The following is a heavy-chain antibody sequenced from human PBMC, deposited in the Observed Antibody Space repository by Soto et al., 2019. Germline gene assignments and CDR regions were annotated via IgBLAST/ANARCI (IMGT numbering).Heavy chain of an antibody. D-gene: IGHD2-2*01. J-gene: IGHJ4*02. CDR3: AKDRGGYCTSTTCYGGGSFDY. V-gene: IGHV3-23*01. CDR2: ISGNGGST. Sequence: EVQLLESGGGLVQPGGSLRLSCAASGFTFSSYAMSWVRQAPGKGLEWVSSISGNGGSTNYADSVKGRFTISRDNSKNTLYLQMHSLRAEDTAIYYCAKDRGGYCTSTTCYGGGSFDYWGQGTLVTVSS. CDR1: GFTFSSYA.